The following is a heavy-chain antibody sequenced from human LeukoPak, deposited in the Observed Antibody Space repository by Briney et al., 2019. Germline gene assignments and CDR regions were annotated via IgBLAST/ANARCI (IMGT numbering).Heavy chain of an antibody. CDR3: ARDDAYCSSTSCYASWFDP. Sequence: TLSLTCAVSGGSISSSNWWSWVRQPPGKGLEWIGEIYHSGSTNYNPSLKSRVTISVDKSKNQFSLKLSSVTAADTAVYYCARDDAYCSSTSCYASWFDPWGQGTLVTVSS. CDR1: GGSISSSNW. J-gene: IGHJ5*02. D-gene: IGHD2-2*01. V-gene: IGHV4-4*02. CDR2: IYHSGST.